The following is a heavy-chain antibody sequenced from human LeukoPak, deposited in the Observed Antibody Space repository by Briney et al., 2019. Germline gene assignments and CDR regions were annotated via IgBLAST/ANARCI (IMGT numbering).Heavy chain of an antibody. D-gene: IGHD3-10*01. Sequence: GGSLRLSCAASGFTFSTYAMSWVRQAPGKGLEWVPAISGSGGSTYYADSVRGRFTISRDNSKNTLYLQMNSLGAEDTAVYYCARNPFYYYGSGSSYFDYWGQGTLVTVSS. CDR2: ISGSGGST. J-gene: IGHJ4*02. V-gene: IGHV3-23*01. CDR3: ARNPFYYYGSGSSYFDY. CDR1: GFTFSTYA.